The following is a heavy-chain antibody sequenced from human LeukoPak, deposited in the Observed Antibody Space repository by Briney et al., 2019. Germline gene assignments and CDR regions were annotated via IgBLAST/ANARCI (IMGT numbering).Heavy chain of an antibody. CDR2: ISGSGSYK. J-gene: IGHJ4*02. D-gene: IGHD2-15*01. V-gene: IGHV3-23*01. Sequence: PGGSLRLSCAASGFTFSTYAMSWVRQAPGKGLEWVSTISGSGSYKYYAQSVKGRFTISRDNSETTVYLQMNGLRAEDTAVYYCAKDESGADCPTVSCLGAFDYWGQGTLVTVSS. CDR1: GFTFSTYA. CDR3: AKDESGADCPTVSCLGAFDY.